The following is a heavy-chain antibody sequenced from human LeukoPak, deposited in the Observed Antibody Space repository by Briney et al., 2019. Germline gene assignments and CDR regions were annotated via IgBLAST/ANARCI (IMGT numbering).Heavy chain of an antibody. CDR1: GGSIGSYY. D-gene: IGHD3-10*01. Sequence: SESLSLTCTVSGGSIGSYYWSWIRQPAGKGLEWIGRIYTRGGTNYNPSLKSRVTMSVDTSKNQFSLKLSSVTAADTAVYYCARGGFRNYFDYWGQGTLVTVSS. CDR3: ARGGFRNYFDY. CDR2: IYTRGGT. V-gene: IGHV4-4*07. J-gene: IGHJ4*02.